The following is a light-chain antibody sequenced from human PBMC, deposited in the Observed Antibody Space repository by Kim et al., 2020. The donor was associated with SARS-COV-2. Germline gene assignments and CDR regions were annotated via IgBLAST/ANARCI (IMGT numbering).Light chain of an antibody. V-gene: IGKV1-5*03. CDR2: KAS. CDR1: QSISSW. J-gene: IGKJ2*01. Sequence: SASVVDRVTITCRASQSISSWLALYQQKPGKAPKLLIYKASSLGSGVPSRFSGSGSGTEFTLTISSLQPDDFAPYYCQQYNSYSYTFGQGTKLEI. CDR3: QQYNSYSYT.